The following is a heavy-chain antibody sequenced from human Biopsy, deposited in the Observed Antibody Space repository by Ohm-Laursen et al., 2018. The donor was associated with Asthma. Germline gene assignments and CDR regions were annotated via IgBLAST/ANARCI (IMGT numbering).Heavy chain of an antibody. D-gene: IGHD4-17*01. J-gene: IGHJ6*02. CDR1: GGAIDSGAYY. CDR2: IYYSGST. Sequence: TLSLTCTVSGGAIDSGAYYWSWIRQLPGKGLEWIGYIYYSGSTYYNPSLKSRVTIPVDTSQNQFSLNLNSVTAADTAVYFCARVASYGDVYFGIDVWGPGSTVSV. V-gene: IGHV4-31*03. CDR3: ARVASYGDVYFGIDV.